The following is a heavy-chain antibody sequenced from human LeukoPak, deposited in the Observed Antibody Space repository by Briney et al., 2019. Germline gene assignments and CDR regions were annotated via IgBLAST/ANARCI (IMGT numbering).Heavy chain of an antibody. D-gene: IGHD5-24*01. Sequence: PSETLSLTCTVSGGSISSSSYYWGWIRQPPGKGLEWIGTIYYSGSTYYNPSLKSRVTLSVDTSKNQFSLKLSSVTAADTAVYYCARDGYNPIDYWGQGTLVTVSS. CDR2: IYYSGST. J-gene: IGHJ4*02. CDR3: ARDGYNPIDY. CDR1: GGSISSSSYY. V-gene: IGHV4-39*02.